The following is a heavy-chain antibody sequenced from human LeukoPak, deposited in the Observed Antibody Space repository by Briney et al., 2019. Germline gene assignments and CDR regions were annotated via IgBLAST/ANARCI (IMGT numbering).Heavy chain of an antibody. CDR3: ARQYCSSTSCQDYYYYGMDV. D-gene: IGHD2-2*01. CDR1: GGSISSYY. Sequence: PSETLSLTCTVSGGSISSYYWSWIRQPPGKGLEWIGYIYYSGSTNYNPPLKSRVTISVDTSKNQCSLKLSSVTAADTAVYYCARQYCSSTSCQDYYYYGMDVWGQGTTVTVSS. V-gene: IGHV4-59*01. J-gene: IGHJ6*02. CDR2: IYYSGST.